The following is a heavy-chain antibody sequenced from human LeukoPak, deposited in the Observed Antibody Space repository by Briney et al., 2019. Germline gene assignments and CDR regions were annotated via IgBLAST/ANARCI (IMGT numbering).Heavy chain of an antibody. V-gene: IGHV4-34*01. CDR3: ARVPTTYDFWSGYPAHPFDY. Sequence: SETLSLTCAVYGGSFSGYYWSWLRQPPGKGLEWIGEINHSGSTNYNPSLKSRVTISVDTSKNQFSLKLSSVTAADTAVYYCARVPTTYDFWSGYPAHPFDYWGQGTLVTVSS. D-gene: IGHD3-3*01. J-gene: IGHJ4*02. CDR2: INHSGST. CDR1: GGSFSGYY.